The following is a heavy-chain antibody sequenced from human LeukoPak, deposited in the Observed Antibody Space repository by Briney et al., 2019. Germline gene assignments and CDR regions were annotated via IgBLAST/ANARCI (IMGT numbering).Heavy chain of an antibody. Sequence: GASVKVSCKASGYTFTGYYMHWVRQAPGQGLEWMGWINPNSGGTNYAQKFQGRVTMTRDTSISTAYMELSRLRSDDTAVYYCARDYYYDSSGYYYRWGQGTLVTVSS. J-gene: IGHJ4*02. V-gene: IGHV1-2*02. D-gene: IGHD3-22*01. CDR2: INPNSGGT. CDR1: GYTFTGYY. CDR3: ARDYYYDSSGYYYR.